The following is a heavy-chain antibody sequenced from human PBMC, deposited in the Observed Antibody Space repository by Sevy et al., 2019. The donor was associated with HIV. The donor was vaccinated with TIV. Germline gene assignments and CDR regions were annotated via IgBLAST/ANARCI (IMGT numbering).Heavy chain of an antibody. CDR1: GYTFTSYA. D-gene: IGHD1-26*01. CDR3: ARGFEWEDTNWFDP. V-gene: IGHV7-4-1*02. CDR2: INTNTGNP. Sequence: ASVKVSCKASGYTFTSYAMNWVRQAPGQGLEWMGWINTNTGNPTYAQGFTGRFVFSLDTSVNTAYLQISSLKAEDTAVYYCARGFEWEDTNWFDPWGQGTLVTVSS. J-gene: IGHJ5*02.